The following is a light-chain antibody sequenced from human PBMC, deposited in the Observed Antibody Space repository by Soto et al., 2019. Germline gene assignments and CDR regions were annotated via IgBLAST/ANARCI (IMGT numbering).Light chain of an antibody. V-gene: IGLV2-14*01. Sequence: QSVLTQPASVSGSPGQSITISCTGTSSDVGGYNYVSWYQQHPGKAPKFMIYEVGKRPSGVSNRFSGSKSGNTASLTISGLQAEDEADYYCSSYTGSSTHVVFGGGTKLTVL. J-gene: IGLJ2*01. CDR3: SSYTGSSTHVV. CDR1: SSDVGGYNY. CDR2: EVG.